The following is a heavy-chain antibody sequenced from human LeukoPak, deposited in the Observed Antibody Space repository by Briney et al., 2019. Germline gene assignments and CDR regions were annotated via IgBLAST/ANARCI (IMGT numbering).Heavy chain of an antibody. V-gene: IGHV3-53*01. CDR2: IYSGGST. D-gene: IGHD6-19*01. CDR1: GFSVSSNY. CDR3: ARDSSGWYYSDS. J-gene: IGHJ4*02. Sequence: SGGSLRLSCAASGFSVSSNYMSWIRQTPGKGLEWVSVIYSGGSTYYADSVKGRFTISRDNSKNTLYLQMNSLRAEDTAVYYCARDSSGWYYSDSWGQGTLVTVSS.